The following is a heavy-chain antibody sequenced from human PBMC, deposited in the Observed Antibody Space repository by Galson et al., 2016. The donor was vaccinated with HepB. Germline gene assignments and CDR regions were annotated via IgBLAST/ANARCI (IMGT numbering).Heavy chain of an antibody. V-gene: IGHV3-9*01. Sequence: LRLSCAASGFTFDDYGMHWVRQAPGKGLEWVSGISCNSSSVSYADYVKGRFTISRDNAKNSLYLQTNSLRAEDTALYYCAKGFPAYCSGGSCYFKTYNYYGMDVWGKGTTVTVSS. CDR1: GFTFDDYG. D-gene: IGHD2-15*01. CDR3: AKGFPAYCSGGSCYFKTYNYYGMDV. CDR2: ISCNSSSV. J-gene: IGHJ6*04.